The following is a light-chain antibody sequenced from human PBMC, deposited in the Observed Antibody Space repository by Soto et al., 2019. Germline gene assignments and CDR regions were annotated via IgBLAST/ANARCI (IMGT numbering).Light chain of an antibody. CDR1: SSDVGRYNL. V-gene: IGLV2-23*02. CDR3: CSYVGSSILM. CDR2: EVN. Sequence: QSALTQPASVSGSPGQSITISCTGTSSDVGRYNLVSWYQQLPGKAPKLIIYEVNERPSGISDCFSGSKSGNTASLTISGLQDEDEADYFCCSYVGSSILMFGGGTKLTVL. J-gene: IGLJ3*02.